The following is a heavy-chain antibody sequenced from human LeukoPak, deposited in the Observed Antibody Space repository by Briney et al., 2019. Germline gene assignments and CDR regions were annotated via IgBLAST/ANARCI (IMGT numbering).Heavy chain of an antibody. CDR1: GGSISSYY. V-gene: IGHV4-59*12. J-gene: IGHJ6*03. D-gene: IGHD6-13*01. CDR2: IYYSGST. Sequence: PSETLSLTCTVSGGSISSYYWSWIRQPPGKGLEWIGYIYYSGSTNYNPSLKSRVTMSVDTSKNQFSLKLSSVTAADTAVYYCARESPEHSSSWYGLYYYYMDVWGKGTTVTISS. CDR3: ARESPEHSSSWYGLYYYYMDV.